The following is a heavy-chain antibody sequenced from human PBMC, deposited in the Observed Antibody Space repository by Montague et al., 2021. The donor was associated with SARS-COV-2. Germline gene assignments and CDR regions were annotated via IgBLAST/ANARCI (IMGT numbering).Heavy chain of an antibody. V-gene: IGHV4-39*07. J-gene: IGHJ4*02. CDR2: ICYSGMA. CDR3: AREGGWLSRGSYYFDY. CDR1: GGSISSQTSC. Sequence: SETLSLTCTVSGGSISSQTSCWGWVRLPPGKGLEWIGSICYSGMAHYTSSLKSRLIISLDTSKTHVSLKLSSVTAADTAVYYCAREGGWLSRGSYYFDYWGQGTLVTVSS. D-gene: IGHD3-22*01.